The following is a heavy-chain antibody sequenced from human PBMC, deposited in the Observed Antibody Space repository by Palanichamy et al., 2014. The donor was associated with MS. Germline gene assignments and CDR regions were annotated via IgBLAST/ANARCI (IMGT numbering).Heavy chain of an antibody. J-gene: IGHJ4*02. D-gene: IGHD1-1*01. CDR3: ARELTTATGGMDY. CDR1: GFTFNNHA. CDR2: IWSDGSLK. Sequence: QVQLVESGGGVVQPGTSLRVSCAASGFTFNNHAMHWVRQAPGKGLEWEAMIWSDGSLKFYADSVKGRFTISRDNSMNTLDLQMSSLRAEDTAVYYCARELTTATGGMDYWGQGALVTVSS. V-gene: IGHV3-33*08.